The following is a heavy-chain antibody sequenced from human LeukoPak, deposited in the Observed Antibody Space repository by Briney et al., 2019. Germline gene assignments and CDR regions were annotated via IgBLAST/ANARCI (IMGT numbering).Heavy chain of an antibody. V-gene: IGHV4-59*08. CDR2: IYYSGST. CDR3: ARHAHSSSWYAFDY. D-gene: IGHD6-13*01. CDR1: GGSISSYF. J-gene: IGHJ4*02. Sequence: SETLSLTCTVSGGSISSYFWSSIRQPPGKGLEWIGYIYYSGSTSYNPSLKSRVTISVDTSKEQFSLKLSSLTAADTAVYYCARHAHSSSWYAFDYWGQGTLVTVSS.